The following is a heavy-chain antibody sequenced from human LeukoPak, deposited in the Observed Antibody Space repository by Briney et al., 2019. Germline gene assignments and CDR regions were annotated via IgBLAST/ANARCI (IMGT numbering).Heavy chain of an antibody. CDR3: ARASYNEGGDFDY. V-gene: IGHV4-30-2*01. CDR2: IYHSGST. Sequence: SETLSLTCTVSGGSISSGGYYWSWIRQPPGKGLEWIGYIYHSGSTYYNPSLKSRVTISVDRSKNQFSLKLSSVTAADTAVYYCARASYNEGGDFDYWGQGTLVTGSS. J-gene: IGHJ4*02. CDR1: GGSISSGGYY. D-gene: IGHD2-21*01.